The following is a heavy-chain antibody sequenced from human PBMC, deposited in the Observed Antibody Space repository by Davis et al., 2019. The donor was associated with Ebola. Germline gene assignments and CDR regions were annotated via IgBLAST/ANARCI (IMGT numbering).Heavy chain of an antibody. D-gene: IGHD3-16*01. CDR3: ARGPTDPSGG. Sequence: SVKVSCKASGGSLSNYAINWVRQAPGQGLEWMGAIIPISGVPNHAQRLQGRVTITADESTSTAYMELSSLRSEDTAVYYCARGPTDPSGGWGQGTLVTVSS. CDR2: IIPISGVP. J-gene: IGHJ4*02. V-gene: IGHV1-69*13. CDR1: GGSLSNYA.